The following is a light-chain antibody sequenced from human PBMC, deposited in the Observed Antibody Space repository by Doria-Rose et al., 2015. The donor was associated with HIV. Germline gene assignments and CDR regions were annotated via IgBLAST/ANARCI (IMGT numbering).Light chain of an antibody. CDR3: QQYYDTPS. CDR2: WAS. CDR1: QSLLYTSKNY. J-gene: IGKJ3*01. V-gene: IGKV4-1*01. Sequence: TQSPESPGMSLGERATFNCKSNQSLLYTSKNYLAWYQQKPGQPPKLLIYWASTRQSGVPARFSGSGSGTDFTLTISSLEAEDVAVYYCQQYYDTPSFCPGTTVDIK.